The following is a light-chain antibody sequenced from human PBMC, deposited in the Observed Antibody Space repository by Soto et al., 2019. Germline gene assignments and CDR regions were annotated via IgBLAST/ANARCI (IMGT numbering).Light chain of an antibody. V-gene: IGKV1-5*03. CDR3: QQYGRYPVT. J-gene: IGKJ4*01. CDR2: KAS. CDR1: QSISSW. Sequence: DSPMTQSPSTLAASVGDRVTITCRASQSISSWLAWYQQKPGKAPKLLIYKASLLQSGAPSRFSGSGSGTEVTHPISSLPPEDFATYYCQQYGRYPVTFGEGTKVEVK.